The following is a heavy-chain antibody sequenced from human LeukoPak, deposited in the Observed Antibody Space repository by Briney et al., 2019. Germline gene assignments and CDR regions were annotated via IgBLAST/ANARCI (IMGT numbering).Heavy chain of an antibody. D-gene: IGHD2-2*01. CDR1: GFTFSSYW. CDR3: ARETYCTSTNCPIGDYFDY. Sequence: GGSLRLSCAASGFTFSSYWMHWVRQAPGKGLVWVSRINSDGSSTSYADSVKGRFTISRDNAKNTLYLQMNSLRAEDTAVYYCARETYCTSTNCPIGDYFDYWGQGTLVTVSS. J-gene: IGHJ4*02. V-gene: IGHV3-74*01. CDR2: INSDGSST.